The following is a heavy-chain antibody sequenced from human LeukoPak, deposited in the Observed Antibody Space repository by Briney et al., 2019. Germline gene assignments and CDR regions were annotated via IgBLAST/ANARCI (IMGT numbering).Heavy chain of an antibody. Sequence: PGGSLRLSCAASGFTFSSYSMNWVRQAPGKGLEWVSSISSSSSYIYYADSVKGRFTISRDNAKNSLYLQMNSLRAEDTAVYYCARSDYGGNSFAFDIWGQGTMVTVSS. CDR1: GFTFSSYS. CDR3: ARSDYGGNSFAFDI. J-gene: IGHJ3*02. D-gene: IGHD4-23*01. CDR2: ISSSSSYI. V-gene: IGHV3-21*01.